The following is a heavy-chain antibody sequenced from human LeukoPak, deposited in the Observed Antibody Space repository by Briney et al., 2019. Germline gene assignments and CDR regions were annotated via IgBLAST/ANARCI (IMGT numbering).Heavy chain of an antibody. CDR1: GGSISSSSYS. CDR3: ARVSCSSTSCPRRDALDV. V-gene: IGHV4-39*07. D-gene: IGHD2-2*01. CDR2: IYYSGST. J-gene: IGHJ3*01. Sequence: SETLSLTCTVSGGSISSSSYSWGWIRQPPGKGLEWIGSIYYSGSTYYNPSLKSRVTISVDTSKNQFSLNLTSVTTADTAVYYCARVSCSSTSCPRRDALDVWGQGTMVTVSS.